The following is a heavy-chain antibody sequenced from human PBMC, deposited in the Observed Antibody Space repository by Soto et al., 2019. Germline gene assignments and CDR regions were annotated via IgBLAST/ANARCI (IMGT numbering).Heavy chain of an antibody. V-gene: IGHV3-30-3*01. CDR2: ISYDGSNK. Sequence: QVHLVESGGGVVQPGRSLRLSCAASGFTFSAYAIHWVRQAPGKGLEWVAVISYDGSNKYYADAMKGRFTISRDNSKNTLFLQMDSLRPDDTAVYFCATVADASTWLFAYWGQGTLVTVSS. CDR3: ATVADASTWLFAY. D-gene: IGHD6-13*01. J-gene: IGHJ4*02. CDR1: GFTFSAYA.